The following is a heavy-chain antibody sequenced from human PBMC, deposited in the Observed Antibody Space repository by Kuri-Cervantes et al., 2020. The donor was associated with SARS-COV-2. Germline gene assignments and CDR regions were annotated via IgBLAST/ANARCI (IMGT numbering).Heavy chain of an antibody. CDR3: ARGEGP. J-gene: IGHJ5*01. CDR2: IYPSGST. Sequence: SCAVSGGSITSPTYSWNCIRQPPGKGLEWMGNIYPSGSTDYNPSLINRVTISLDRSKNQFSLKMTSLTAADTAVYYCARGEGPWGRGILVTVSS. V-gene: IGHV4-30-2*01. D-gene: IGHD1-26*01. CDR1: GGSITSPTYS.